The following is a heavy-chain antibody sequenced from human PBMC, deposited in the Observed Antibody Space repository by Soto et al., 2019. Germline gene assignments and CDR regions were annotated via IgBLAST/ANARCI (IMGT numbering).Heavy chain of an antibody. V-gene: IGHV3-21*01. CDR1: GLIFIQYI. CDR3: ARGNPLTMDRGVTGTFDY. CDR2: ISSTGALM. J-gene: IGHJ4*02. Sequence: GESLILSYAASGLIFIQYIMNWVPQAPGKWMEWVSSISSTGALMYYADSVKGRFTISRDDADNSLYLQMNSLRVEDSAVYYCARGNPLTMDRGVTGTFDYWGQET. D-gene: IGHD3-10*01.